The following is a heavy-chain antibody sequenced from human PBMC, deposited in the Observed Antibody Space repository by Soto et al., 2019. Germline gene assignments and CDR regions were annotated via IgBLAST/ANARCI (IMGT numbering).Heavy chain of an antibody. V-gene: IGHV3-48*02. CDR3: VRESASYSSSSGSYWYFDL. CDR2: ISSGSATI. CDR1: GFTFSTYS. Sequence: EVQLVESGGGLVRPGGSLRLSCAASGFTFSTYSMNWVRQAPGQGLEWVSYISSGSATIYYAASVKGRFTISRDNAENSLYLQMNSLTDEDTAAYYCVRESASYSSSSGSYWYFDLWGRGTVITVSS. D-gene: IGHD6-6*01. J-gene: IGHJ2*01.